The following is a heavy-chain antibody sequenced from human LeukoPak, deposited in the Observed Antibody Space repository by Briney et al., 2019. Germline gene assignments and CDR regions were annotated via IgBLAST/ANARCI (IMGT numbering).Heavy chain of an antibody. D-gene: IGHD1-7*01. J-gene: IGHJ4*02. Sequence: SGTLSLTCGVSGGSISSNNWWSWVRQPPGQGLEWIGEIYHSGSANYNPSLKSRVTISVDKSKNQLSLKLISVTAADTAVYYCARESITGTTYYFDYWGQGTLVTVSS. CDR2: IYHSGSA. CDR1: GGSISSNNW. V-gene: IGHV4-4*02. CDR3: ARESITGTTYYFDY.